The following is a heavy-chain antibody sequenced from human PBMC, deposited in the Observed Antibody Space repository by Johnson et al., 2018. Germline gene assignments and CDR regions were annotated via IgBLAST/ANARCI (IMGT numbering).Heavy chain of an antibody. CDR1: GFTFSSYW. D-gene: IGHD3-22*01. CDR3: ASGSLVSGYYSRGAFEI. J-gene: IGHJ3*02. V-gene: IGHV3-74*02. CDR2: SYSDGSIR. Sequence: EVQLVESGGGLVQPGGSLRLSCVASGFTFSSYWMHWVRQDPGKGLVWVSLSYSDGSIRNYADSVKGRFTISRDNAKNTLYLQMNSLRVEDTSVYYCASGSLVSGYYSRGAFEIWGQGTMVTVSS.